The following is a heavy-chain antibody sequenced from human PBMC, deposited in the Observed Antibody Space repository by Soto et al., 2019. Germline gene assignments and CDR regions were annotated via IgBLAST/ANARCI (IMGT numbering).Heavy chain of an antibody. D-gene: IGHD3-3*01. CDR3: ARGLRWTRTFDF. J-gene: IGHJ4*02. CDR2: FYYTGST. Sequence: SETLSLTCTVSGGSVSSSSYYWGWVRQPPGKGLEWIGSFYYTGSTYYNPSLKSRVTISADTSKNQFFLRLTSVPAADTAVYYCARGLRWTRTFDFWGPGALVTVSS. CDR1: GGSVSSSSYY. V-gene: IGHV4-39*01.